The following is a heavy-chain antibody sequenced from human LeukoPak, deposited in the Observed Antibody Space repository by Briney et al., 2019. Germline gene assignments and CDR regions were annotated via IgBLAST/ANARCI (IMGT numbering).Heavy chain of an antibody. V-gene: IGHV3-21*01. CDR3: ATAPYSSGWTDYYSDY. Sequence: GGSLRLSCAASGFTFSSYSMNWVRQAPGKGLEWVSSISSSSSYIYYADSVKGRFTISRDNAKNSLYLQMNSLRAEDTAVYYCATAPYSSGWTDYYSDYWGQGTLVTVSS. CDR1: GFTFSSYS. J-gene: IGHJ4*02. D-gene: IGHD6-19*01. CDR2: ISSSSSYI.